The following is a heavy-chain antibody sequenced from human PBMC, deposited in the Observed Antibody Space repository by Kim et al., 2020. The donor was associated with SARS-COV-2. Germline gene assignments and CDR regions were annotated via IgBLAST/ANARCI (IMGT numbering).Heavy chain of an antibody. V-gene: IGHV4-34*01. J-gene: IGHJ2*01. CDR2: INHSGST. CDR3: ARRNSSGYYYRHWYFDL. Sequence: SETLSLTCAVYGGSFSGYYWSWIRQPPGKGLEWIGEINHSGSTNYNPSLKSRVTISVDTSKNQFSLKLSSVTAAGTAVYYCARRNSSGYYYRHWYFDLWGRGTLVTVSS. CDR1: GGSFSGYY. D-gene: IGHD3-22*01.